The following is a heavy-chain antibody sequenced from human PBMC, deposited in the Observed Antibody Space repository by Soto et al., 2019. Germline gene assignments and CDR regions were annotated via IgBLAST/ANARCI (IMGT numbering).Heavy chain of an antibody. CDR1: GYTFTSYA. V-gene: IGHV1-3*05. CDR2: VNAGNGNT. D-gene: IGHD2-15*01. CDR3: ARDILFDY. Sequence: QVQLVQSGAEEKKPGASVKVSCKDSGYTFTSYAMHWGRQAPGQRLEWLVWVNAGNGNTKYSQKCQGSVTITMDTSASTAYMELSSLRSEDTAVYYCARDILFDYWGQGTLVTVSS. J-gene: IGHJ4*02.